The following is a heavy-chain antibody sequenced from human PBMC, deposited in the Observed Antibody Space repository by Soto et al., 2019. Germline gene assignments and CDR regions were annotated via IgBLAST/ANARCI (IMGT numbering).Heavy chain of an antibody. D-gene: IGHD6-13*01. CDR2: INPSSGDT. CDR3: AKGGSSWTEWFDP. Sequence: GASVKVSCKASGYPLTAKYLHWVRQAPGQGLEWMGWINPSSGDTKEAQKFRGRVTMTRDTSISAAYMELSRLTSDDTAVYYCAKGGSSWTEWFDPWGQGTLVTVSS. V-gene: IGHV1-2*02. CDR1: GYPLTAKY. J-gene: IGHJ5*02.